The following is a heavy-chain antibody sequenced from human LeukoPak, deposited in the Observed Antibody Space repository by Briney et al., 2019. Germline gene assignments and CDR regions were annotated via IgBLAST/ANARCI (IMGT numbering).Heavy chain of an antibody. CDR3: VRGYYAGRGHHFEY. J-gene: IGHJ4*02. CDR1: GFTFSGYG. Sequence: GGSLRLSCATSGFTFSGYGMHWVHQAPGKGLEWVTVIWSDGSNKYYADSVKGRFTISRDNSKNTLYLQMNSLRAEDTAVYYCVRGYYAGRGHHFEYWGQGTLVTVSS. CDR2: IWSDGSNK. V-gene: IGHV3-33*01. D-gene: IGHD3-22*01.